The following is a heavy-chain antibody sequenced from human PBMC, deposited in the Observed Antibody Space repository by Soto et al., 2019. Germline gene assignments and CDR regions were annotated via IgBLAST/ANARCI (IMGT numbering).Heavy chain of an antibody. D-gene: IGHD6-6*01. V-gene: IGHV3-30*03. J-gene: IGHJ4*02. CDR3: ASLLGDRSSMWVDY. CDR2: ISYDGSNK. Sequence: PGGSLRLSCAASGFTFSSYGMHWVRQAPGKGLEWVAVISYDGSNKYYADSVKGRFTISRDNSKNTLYLQMNSLRAEDTAVYYCASLLGDRSSMWVDYWGQGSLVTVSS. CDR1: GFTFSSYG.